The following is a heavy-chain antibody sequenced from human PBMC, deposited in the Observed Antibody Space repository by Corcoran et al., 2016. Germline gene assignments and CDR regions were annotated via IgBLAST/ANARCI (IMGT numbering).Heavy chain of an antibody. CDR2: IKSKTDGGTT. J-gene: IGHJ6*02. CDR3: TTAGSTRWLYYYGMDV. D-gene: IGHD2-2*01. CDR1: GFTFSNAW. Sequence: EVQLVESGGGLVKPGGSLRLSCAASGFTFSNAWMSWVRQAPGKGLEWVGRIKSKTDGGTTDYAAPVKGRFTISRDDSKNTLYLQMNSLKTEDPAVYYCTTAGSTRWLYYYGMDVWGQGTTVTVSS. V-gene: IGHV3-15*01.